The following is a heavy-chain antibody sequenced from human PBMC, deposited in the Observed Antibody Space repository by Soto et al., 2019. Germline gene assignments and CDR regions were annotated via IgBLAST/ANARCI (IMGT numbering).Heavy chain of an antibody. Sequence: GGSLRLSCAASGFTFSSYAMHWVRQAPGKGLEWVALISYDGSNKYYAHSVKGRFTISRDNSKNTLYLQMNSLRAEDTAVYYCSGPVTTRKWDYHYYGMDVWGQGTTVTVSS. CDR1: GFTFSSYA. J-gene: IGHJ6*02. CDR3: SGPVTTRKWDYHYYGMDV. CDR2: ISYDGSNK. D-gene: IGHD4-4*01. V-gene: IGHV3-30-3*01.